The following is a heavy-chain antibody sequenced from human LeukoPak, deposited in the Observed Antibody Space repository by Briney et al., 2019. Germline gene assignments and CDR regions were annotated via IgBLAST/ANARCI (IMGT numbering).Heavy chain of an antibody. CDR3: AISLYGSDPFLNWFDP. D-gene: IGHD3-10*01. CDR1: GFTFSSYS. CDR2: ISSSSSYI. J-gene: IGHJ5*02. V-gene: IGHV3-21*01. Sequence: PGGSLRLSCAASGFTFSSYSMNWVRQAPGKGLEWVSSISSSSSYIYYADSVKGRFTISRDNAKNSLYLQMNSLRAEDTAVYYCAISLYGSDPFLNWFDPWGQGTLVTVSS.